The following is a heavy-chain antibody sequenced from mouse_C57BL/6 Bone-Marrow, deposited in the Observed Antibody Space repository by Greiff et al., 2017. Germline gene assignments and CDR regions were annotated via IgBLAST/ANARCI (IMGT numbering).Heavy chain of an antibody. J-gene: IGHJ4*01. V-gene: IGHV1-72*01. D-gene: IGHD3-2*02. CDR2: IDPNSGGP. Sequence: QVQLQQPGAELVKPGASVKLSCKASGYTFTSYWMHWVKQRPGRGLEWIGRIDPNSGGPKYNEKFKSKATLTVAKPSSTAYMKLISLTSEDSAIYYCARDWYSGYVYAMDYWGQGTSVTVSS. CDR1: GYTFTSYW. CDR3: ARDWYSGYVYAMDY.